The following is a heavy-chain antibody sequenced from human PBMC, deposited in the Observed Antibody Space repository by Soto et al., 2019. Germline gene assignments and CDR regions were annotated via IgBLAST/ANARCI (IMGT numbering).Heavy chain of an antibody. J-gene: IGHJ5*02. CDR3: AREGLELRPNWFDP. V-gene: IGHV1-69*13. CDR2: IIPIFGTA. Sequence: SVKVSCKASGGTFSSYAISWVRQAPGQGLEWMGGIIPIFGTANYAQKFQGRVTITADESTSTAYMELSSLRSDDTAVYYCAREGLELRPNWFDPWGQGTLVTVSS. CDR1: GGTFSSYA. D-gene: IGHD1-7*01.